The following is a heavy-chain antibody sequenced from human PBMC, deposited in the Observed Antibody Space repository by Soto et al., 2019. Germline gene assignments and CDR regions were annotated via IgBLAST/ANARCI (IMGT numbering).Heavy chain of an antibody. J-gene: IGHJ6*02. CDR1: AFIFSNYE. Sequence: LRLSCAASAFIFSNYEMNWVRQAPGKGLEWVSYISANGGTMYYADSLKGRFTISRDNAQNSLYLQMNSLRAEDTALYYCARGLTGTYYYYGMDVWGQGTTVTVSS. CDR3: ARGLTGTYYYYGMDV. V-gene: IGHV3-48*03. CDR2: ISANGGTM. D-gene: IGHD1-20*01.